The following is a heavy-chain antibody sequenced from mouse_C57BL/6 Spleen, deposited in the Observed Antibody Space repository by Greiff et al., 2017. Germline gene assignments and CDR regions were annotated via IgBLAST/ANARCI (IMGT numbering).Heavy chain of an antibody. CDR3: ARTSTVVPYPYAMDY. D-gene: IGHD1-1*01. Sequence: EVKLVESGGGLVKPGGSLKLSCAASGFTFSDYGMHWVRQAPEKGLEWVAYISSGSSTIYYADTVKGRFTISRDNAKNTLFLQMTSLRSEDTDMYYCARTSTVVPYPYAMDYWGQGTSVTVSS. J-gene: IGHJ4*01. V-gene: IGHV5-17*01. CDR2: ISSGSSTI. CDR1: GFTFSDYG.